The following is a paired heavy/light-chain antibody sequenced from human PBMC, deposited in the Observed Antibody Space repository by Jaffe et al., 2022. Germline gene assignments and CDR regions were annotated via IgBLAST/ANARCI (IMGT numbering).Light chain of an antibody. CDR1: QGISSY. V-gene: IGKV1D-8*01. CDR3: QQYYSFPPA. J-gene: IGKJ1*01. Sequence: VIWMTQSPSLLSASTGDRVTISCRMSQGISSYLAWYQQKPGKAPELLIYAASTLQSGVPSRFSGSGSGTDFTLTISCLQSEDFATYYCQQYYSFPPAFGQGTKVEIK. CDR2: AAS.
Heavy chain of an antibody. CDR2: IYWNDDK. D-gene: IGHD4-17*01. J-gene: IGHJ4*02. CDR3: AHRQASPLGYGDYVGSFDY. CDR1: GFSLSTSGVG. V-gene: IGHV2-5*01. Sequence: QITLKESGPTLVKPTQTLTLTCTFSGFSLSTSGVGVGWIRQPPGKALEWLALIYWNDDKRYSPSLKSRLTITKDTSKNQVVLTMTNMDPVDTATYYCAHRQASPLGYGDYVGSFDYWGQGTLVTVSS.